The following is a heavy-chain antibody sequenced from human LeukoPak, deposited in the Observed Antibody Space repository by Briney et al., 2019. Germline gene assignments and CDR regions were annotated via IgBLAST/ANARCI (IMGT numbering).Heavy chain of an antibody. Sequence: ASVKVSCKASGSTFTDYYMHWVRQAPGQGLEWMGCINPNSGGTNYAQKFQGRVTMTRDTSISTAYMELNRLRSGDTAVYYCARGGGFSYGDRYYYYYMDVWGKGTTVTISS. J-gene: IGHJ6*03. D-gene: IGHD5-18*01. CDR3: ARGGGFSYGDRYYYYYMDV. CDR1: GSTFTDYY. V-gene: IGHV1-2*02. CDR2: INPNSGGT.